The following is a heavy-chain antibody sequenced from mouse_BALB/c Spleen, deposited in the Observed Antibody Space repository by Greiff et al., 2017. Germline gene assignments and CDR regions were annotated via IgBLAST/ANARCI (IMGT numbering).Heavy chain of an antibody. CDR3: ARDAITNAMDY. V-gene: IGHV2-9*02. CDR1: GFSLTSYG. Sequence: VKLVESGPGLVAPSQSLSITCTVSGFSLTSYGVHWVRQPPGKGLEWLGVIWAGGSTNYNSALMSRLSISKDNSKSQVFLKMNSLQTDDTAMYYCARDAITNAMDYWGQGTSVTVSS. D-gene: IGHD2-4*01. J-gene: IGHJ4*01. CDR2: IWAGGST.